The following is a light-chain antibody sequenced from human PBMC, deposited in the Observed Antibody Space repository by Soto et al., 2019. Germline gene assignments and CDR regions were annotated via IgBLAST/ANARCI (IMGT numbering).Light chain of an antibody. Sequence: SYELTQPPSVSVAPGQTARITCGGSNIESKSVHWYHQKPGQAPVLVVYENSERPSGIPERFSGSNSGNTATLTISRVEAGDEADFYCQVWDSSTDHHVFGTGTKVTV. J-gene: IGLJ1*01. CDR2: ENS. V-gene: IGLV3-21*02. CDR3: QVWDSSTDHHV. CDR1: NIESKS.